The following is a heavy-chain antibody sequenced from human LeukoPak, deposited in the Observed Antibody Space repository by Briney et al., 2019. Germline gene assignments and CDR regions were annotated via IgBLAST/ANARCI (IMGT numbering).Heavy chain of an antibody. CDR2: IYYSGST. D-gene: IGHD2-21*01. CDR3: ARHPLRFHAFDI. Sequence: SETLSLTCTVSGGSFSSSSYYWGWIRQPPGKGLEWIGSIYYSGSTYYNPSLKSRVTISVDTSKNQFSLKLSSVTAADTAVYYCARHPLRFHAFDIWGQGTMVTVSS. V-gene: IGHV4-39*01. CDR1: GGSFSSSSYY. J-gene: IGHJ3*02.